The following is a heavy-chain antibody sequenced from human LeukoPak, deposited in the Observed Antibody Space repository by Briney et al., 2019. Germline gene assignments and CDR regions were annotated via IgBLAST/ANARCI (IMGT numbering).Heavy chain of an antibody. CDR2: MNRDGSEK. CDR1: GFTFSSYW. V-gene: IGHV3-7*01. CDR3: ARDGGIIRFGGQDV. D-gene: IGHD3-16*01. Sequence: GGSLRLSCAASGFTFSSYWMSWVRQAPGKGLEWVANMNRDGSEKNYVDSIKGRFAISRDNAANSLYLQMNSLRVEDTAVYYCARDGGIIRFGGQDVWGQGTTVIVS. J-gene: IGHJ6*02.